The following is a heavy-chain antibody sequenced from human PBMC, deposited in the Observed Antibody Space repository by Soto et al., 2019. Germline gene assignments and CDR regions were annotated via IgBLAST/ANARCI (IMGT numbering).Heavy chain of an antibody. CDR2: IDNSGKT. J-gene: IGHJ4*02. V-gene: IGHV4-34*01. D-gene: IGHD3-16*01. Sequence: QVQLQQWGAGPLKPSETLSLTCAVYGVSLSGYYWSWIRQPPGKGLEWIGEIDNSGKTNYSPSLKSRVTISADTSKNQFSLTVTSLPAADTAVYYCARGRDGGAADWGQGTRVTVSS. CDR1: GVSLSGYY. CDR3: ARGRDGGAAD.